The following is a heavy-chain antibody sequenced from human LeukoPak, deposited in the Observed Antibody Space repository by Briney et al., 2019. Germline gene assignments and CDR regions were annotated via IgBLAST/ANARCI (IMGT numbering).Heavy chain of an antibody. Sequence: GRFTISRDNSKNSLYLQMNSLRAEDTALYYCAKGTSSWHEFDYWGQGILVTVSS. J-gene: IGHJ4*02. V-gene: IGHV3-43D*03. D-gene: IGHD6-13*01. CDR3: AKGTSSWHEFDY.